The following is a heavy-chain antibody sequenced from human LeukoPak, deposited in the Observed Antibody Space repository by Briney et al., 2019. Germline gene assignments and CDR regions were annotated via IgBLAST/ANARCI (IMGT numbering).Heavy chain of an antibody. CDR2: IYHSGST. CDR3: ASRVYYYGSGSYYSWFDP. CDR1: GYSLSSGYY. D-gene: IGHD3-10*01. V-gene: IGHV4-38-2*01. J-gene: IGHJ5*02. Sequence: SETLSLTCAVSGYSLSSGYYWGWIRQPPGKGLEWIGSIYHSGSTYYNPSLKGRATISGDTSKNQFSLKLSSVTAADTAVYYCASRVYYYGSGSYYSWFDPWGQGTLVTVSS.